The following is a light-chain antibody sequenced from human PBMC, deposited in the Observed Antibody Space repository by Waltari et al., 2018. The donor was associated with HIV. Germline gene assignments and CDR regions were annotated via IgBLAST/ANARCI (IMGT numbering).Light chain of an antibody. CDR3: AAWDDNLNGWV. V-gene: IGLV1-44*01. J-gene: IGLJ3*02. CDR1: RPNISSNT. Sequence: QSVLTPPPSASGTPGQRVTSPCSGCRPNISSNTVTWYQQLPGTAPKLLIYSNNQRPSGVPDRFSGSKSGTSASLAISGLQSEDEADYYCAAWDDNLNGWVFGGGTKLTVL. CDR2: SNN.